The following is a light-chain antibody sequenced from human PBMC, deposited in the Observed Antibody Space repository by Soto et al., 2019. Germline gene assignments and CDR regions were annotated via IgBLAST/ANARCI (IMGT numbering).Light chain of an antibody. CDR3: CAYVGATTDV. J-gene: IGLJ1*01. Sequence: QSALPQPASVSGSPGPSITISCSGTSSNIGGYNVVSWYQQHPGKAPKVIVSEGIKRPSGVSDRFSGSTSGSTASRTISGLQAEDEAEYYCCAYVGATTDVFGSGTKLTVL. CDR2: EGI. V-gene: IGLV2-23*01. CDR1: SSNIGGYNV.